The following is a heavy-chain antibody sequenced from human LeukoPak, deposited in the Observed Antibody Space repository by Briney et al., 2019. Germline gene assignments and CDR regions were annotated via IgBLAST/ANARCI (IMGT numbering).Heavy chain of an antibody. Sequence: GESLKISCKGSGYTFTTYWIGWVRKMPGKGLEWMGIIYPGDSDTRYRPSFQGQVTISADKSINTAYLQWNSLKASDTAMYYCARPSDCSGGSCPPDYWGQGTLVTVSS. CDR2: IYPGDSDT. D-gene: IGHD2-15*01. J-gene: IGHJ4*02. CDR1: GYTFTTYW. CDR3: ARPSDCSGGSCPPDY. V-gene: IGHV5-51*01.